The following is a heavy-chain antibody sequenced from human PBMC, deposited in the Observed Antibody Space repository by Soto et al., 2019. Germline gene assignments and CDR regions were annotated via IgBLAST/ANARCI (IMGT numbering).Heavy chain of an antibody. D-gene: IGHD2-15*01. CDR1: GFTFSNYW. J-gene: IGHJ4*02. CDR2: INQDGSEK. CDR3: ARGISTPGVDF. V-gene: IGHV3-7*03. Sequence: EVHLVESGGGLVQPGGSLRLSCAASGFTFSNYWINWVRQAPWKGLERVANINQDGSEKYYVDSVKGRFTISRDNAKNSLYLQMNSLRAEDSAVYYCARGISTPGVDFWGQGTLVTVSS.